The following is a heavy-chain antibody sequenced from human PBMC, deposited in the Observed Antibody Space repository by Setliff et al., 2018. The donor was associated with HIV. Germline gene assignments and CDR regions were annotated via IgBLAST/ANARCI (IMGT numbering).Heavy chain of an antibody. J-gene: IGHJ6*03. Sequence: PSETLSLTCTVSGGSISNYYWGWIRQSPGRGLEWIGSISSSGSTTYHPSLSSRFTISVDPSKNQVSLRMSSVTAADTGVYYCARHRDPPGTSWISYYYYMDLWGEGTTVTVSS. CDR1: GGSISNYY. D-gene: IGHD6-13*01. V-gene: IGHV4-39*01. CDR2: ISSSGST. CDR3: ARHRDPPGTSWISYYYYMDL.